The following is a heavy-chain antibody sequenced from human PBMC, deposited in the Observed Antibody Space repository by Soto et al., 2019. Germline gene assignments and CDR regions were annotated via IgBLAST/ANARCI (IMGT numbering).Heavy chain of an antibody. V-gene: IGHV4-59*08. CDR2: IYYSGST. J-gene: IGHJ5*02. Sequence: SETLSLTCTVSGGSISSYYWSWIRQPPGKGLEWIGYIYYSGSTNYNPSLKSRVTISVDTSKNQFSLKLSSVTAADTAVYYCARIVYNWNDAWFDPWGQGTLVTVSS. CDR3: ARIVYNWNDAWFDP. CDR1: GGSISSYY. D-gene: IGHD1-20*01.